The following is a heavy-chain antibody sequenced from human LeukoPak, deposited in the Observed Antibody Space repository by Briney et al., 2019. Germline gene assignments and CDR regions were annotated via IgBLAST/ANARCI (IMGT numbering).Heavy chain of an antibody. Sequence: GRSLRPSRAASGFTFSNYYISWIRQAPRKGLEWGSYISSSGSTIYYADSVKGRFTISRDNAKNSLYLQMNSLRVEDTAVYYCAKVSKYYYGSETYYFFDYWGQGTLVTAS. D-gene: IGHD3-10*01. J-gene: IGHJ4*02. CDR1: GFTFSNYY. CDR3: AKVSKYYYGSETYYFFDY. CDR2: ISSSGSTI. V-gene: IGHV3-11*04.